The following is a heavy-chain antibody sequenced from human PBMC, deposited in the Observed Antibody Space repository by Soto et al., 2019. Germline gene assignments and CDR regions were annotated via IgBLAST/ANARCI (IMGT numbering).Heavy chain of an antibody. J-gene: IGHJ4*02. CDR2: ILYDGSKK. V-gene: IGHV3-30*03. CDR1: GSTFRTYG. Sequence: QVQLVESGGGVVQPGRSLRLTCAASGSTFRTYGMHWVRQAPGKGLEWVAVILYDGSKKYYADSVKVRFTISRDNSKNMLYMQMNSLRAEDTAVYFCATENAGSYLRHWGQGTLVTVFS. CDR3: ATENAGSYLRH. D-gene: IGHD1-26*01.